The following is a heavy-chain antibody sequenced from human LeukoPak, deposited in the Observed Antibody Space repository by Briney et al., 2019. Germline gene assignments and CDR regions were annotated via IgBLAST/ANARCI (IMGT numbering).Heavy chain of an antibody. CDR1: GSSLTELS. CDR2: FDVIDAET. CDR3: AAGRPYSLLDY. D-gene: IGHD5-18*01. Sequence: ASVTVSCTVSGSSLTELSLYWVRQAPGKGLEWMGGFDVIDAETFYAQKFQGRVTMTEDSSTDTAYMELSSLRSDDTAFYYCAAGRPYSLLDYWGQGTLLTVSS. J-gene: IGHJ4*02. V-gene: IGHV1-24*01.